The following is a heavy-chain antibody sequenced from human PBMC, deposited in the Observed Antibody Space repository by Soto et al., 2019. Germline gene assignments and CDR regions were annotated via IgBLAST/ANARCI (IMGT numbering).Heavy chain of an antibody. D-gene: IGHD3-3*01. CDR3: ATGVIWIGYFTVDS. CDR1: GGSFGNSA. V-gene: IGHV1-69*01. CDR2: FIPVYRTL. J-gene: IGHJ4*02. Sequence: QVQLVQSGAEVKKPGSSVKVSCKASGGSFGNSAINWVRQTPGQGLEWLGGFIPVYRTLNYAQKFQGRVTITADESTCTAYMTLSSLASDDTAVIYCATGVIWIGYFTVDSWGQGTRVTVSS.